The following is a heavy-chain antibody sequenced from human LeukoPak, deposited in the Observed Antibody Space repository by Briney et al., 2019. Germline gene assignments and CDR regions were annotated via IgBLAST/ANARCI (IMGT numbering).Heavy chain of an antibody. CDR2: ISSSSSYT. V-gene: IGHV3-11*05. CDR3: ARDKYCSGGSCYTPPYYYYGMDV. Sequence: TAGGSLRLSCAASGFTFSNAWMSWVRQAPGKGLEWVSYISSSSSYTNYADSVKGRFTISRDNAKNSLYLQMNSLRAEDTAVYYCARDKYCSGGSCYTPPYYYYGMDVWGQGTTVTVSS. D-gene: IGHD2-15*01. CDR1: GFTFSNAW. J-gene: IGHJ6*02.